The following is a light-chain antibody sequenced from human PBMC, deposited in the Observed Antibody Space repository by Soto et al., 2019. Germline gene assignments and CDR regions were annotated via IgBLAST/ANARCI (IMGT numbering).Light chain of an antibody. CDR3: SSYTSSSTRV. CDR2: EVS. V-gene: IGLV2-14*01. CDR1: RSDIGSYNY. Sequence: QSVLTQPASVSGSPGQSITISCSGTRSDIGSYNYVSWYQQHPGKAPKLMIYEVSNRPSGVSNRFSGSKSGNTASLTISGLQAEDEADYYCSSYTSSSTRVFGTGTKLTVL. J-gene: IGLJ1*01.